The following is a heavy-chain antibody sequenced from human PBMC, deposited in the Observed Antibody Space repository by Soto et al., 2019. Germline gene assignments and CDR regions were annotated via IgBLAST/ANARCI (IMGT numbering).Heavy chain of an antibody. CDR2: IQSDGSKE. V-gene: IGHV3-33*08. CDR1: GFSFSRHG. Sequence: GGSLRLCCAASGFSFSRHGMHRVRQAPGKGLEWVSVIQSDGSKEYYPDSVNGRFIISRDNSKYTRDLQMNSVRAEDTAVYYCARDDDSSGYYSYFGCWGQGTVVTGS. CDR3: ARDDDSSGYYSYFGC. J-gene: IGHJ4*02. D-gene: IGHD3-22*01.